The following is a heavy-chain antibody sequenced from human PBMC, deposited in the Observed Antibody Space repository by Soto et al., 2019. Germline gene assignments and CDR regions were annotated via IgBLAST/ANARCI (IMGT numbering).Heavy chain of an antibody. D-gene: IGHD2-15*01. Sequence: GESLRLSCADSGFSFSSYWMHWVRQGPGKGLVWVARINTEGSSTNYADSVEGRFTISRDNAKNTLYLQMNSLRAEDTAVYYCARSPGGYYIDWGQGTMVTVSS. V-gene: IGHV3-74*01. CDR2: INTEGSST. J-gene: IGHJ3*01. CDR1: GFSFSSYW. CDR3: ARSPGGYYID.